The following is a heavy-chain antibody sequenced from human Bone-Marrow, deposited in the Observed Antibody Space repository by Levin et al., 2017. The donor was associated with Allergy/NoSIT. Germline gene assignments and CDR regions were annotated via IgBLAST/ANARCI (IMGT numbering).Heavy chain of an antibody. J-gene: IGHJ4*02. CDR2: ISYDGSDV. CDR1: GFTFSDSG. Sequence: GGSLRLSCAASGFTFSDSGIHWVRQAPGKGLEWVAVISYDGSDVLYADSVKGRFSVSRDNSRNTIFLQMNNLRPEDTAMYHCAKWDCSSIGCFEESFDYWGQGTLVTVSS. V-gene: IGHV3-30*18. CDR3: AKWDCSSIGCFEESFDY. D-gene: IGHD2-2*01.